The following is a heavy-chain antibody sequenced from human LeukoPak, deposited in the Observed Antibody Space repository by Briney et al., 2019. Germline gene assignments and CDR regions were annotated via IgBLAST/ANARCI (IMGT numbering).Heavy chain of an antibody. Sequence: LSLTCTVSGGSITTYYWSWIRQPPGKGPEWVSHISSGGNTKYYADSVRGRFTMSRDNAKNLLYLQMNSLRDEDTAVYFCARDTVNGPFVISLDLWGQGALVTVSS. CDR3: ARDTVNGPFVISLDL. D-gene: IGHD2-8*01. J-gene: IGHJ5*02. V-gene: IGHV3-11*04. CDR2: ISSGGNTK. CDR1: GGSITTYY.